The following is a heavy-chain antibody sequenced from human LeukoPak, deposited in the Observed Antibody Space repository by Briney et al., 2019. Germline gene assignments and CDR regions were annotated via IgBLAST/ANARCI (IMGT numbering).Heavy chain of an antibody. V-gene: IGHV4-59*01. Sequence: SETLSLTCTVSGGSISSYYWSWIRQPPGKGLELIGYMYDSGSANYNPSLKSRVTISVDTSKNQFSLRLSSVTAEDTAVYYCARDNSSGYYDYWGQGTLVTVSS. CDR3: ARDNSSGYYDY. CDR2: MYDSGSA. D-gene: IGHD3-22*01. CDR1: GGSISSYY. J-gene: IGHJ4*02.